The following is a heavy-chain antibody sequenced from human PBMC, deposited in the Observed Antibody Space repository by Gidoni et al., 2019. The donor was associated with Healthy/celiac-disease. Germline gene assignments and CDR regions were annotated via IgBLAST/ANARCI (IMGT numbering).Heavy chain of an antibody. Sequence: QLQLQESGPGLVTPSETLSLTCTVSGGSISSSSYYWGWIRQPPGKVLEWIGSIYYSGSTYYNPSLKSRVTISVDTSKNQFSLKLSSVTAADTAVYYCARQTDDSSGYYYAYFDYWGQGTLVTVSS. J-gene: IGHJ4*02. V-gene: IGHV4-39*01. CDR2: IYYSGST. CDR1: GGSISSSSYY. CDR3: ARQTDDSSGYYYAYFDY. D-gene: IGHD3-22*01.